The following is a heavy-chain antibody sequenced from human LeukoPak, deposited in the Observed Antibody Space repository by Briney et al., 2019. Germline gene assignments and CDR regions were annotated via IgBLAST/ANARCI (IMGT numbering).Heavy chain of an antibody. CDR3: ASVLSLIAAAGKISSFDY. CDR1: GFTFASCA. J-gene: IGHJ4*02. Sequence: PGGSLRLSCAASGFTFASCAMRWVRQAPGKGLEWVSSISSSSSYIYYADSVRGRFTISRDNAKNSLYLQMNSLRAEDTAVYYCASVLSLIAAAGKISSFDYWGQGTLVTVSS. CDR2: ISSSSSYI. D-gene: IGHD6-13*01. V-gene: IGHV3-21*01.